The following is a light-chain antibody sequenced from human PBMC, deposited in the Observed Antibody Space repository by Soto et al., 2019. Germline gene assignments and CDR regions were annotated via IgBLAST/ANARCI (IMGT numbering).Light chain of an antibody. Sequence: SVLTQPASVSGSPGQSITISCTGTSSDVGSYNLVSWYQQHPGKAPKLMIYEVSKRPSGVSNRFSGSKSGNTASLTISGLQAEDEADYYCCSYAGSFYAFGTGTKVTVL. CDR1: SSDVGSYNL. CDR2: EVS. CDR3: CSYAGSFYA. V-gene: IGLV2-23*02. J-gene: IGLJ1*01.